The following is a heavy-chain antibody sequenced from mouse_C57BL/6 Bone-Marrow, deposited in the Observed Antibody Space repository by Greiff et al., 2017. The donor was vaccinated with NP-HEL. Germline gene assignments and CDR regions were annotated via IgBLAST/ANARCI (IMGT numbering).Heavy chain of an antibody. CDR1: GFTFTDYY. D-gene: IGHD2-3*01. CDR2: IRNKANGYKT. J-gene: IGHJ4*01. CDR3: ARYGGGGWTS. V-gene: IGHV7-3*01. Sequence: DVHLVESGGGLVQPGGSLSLSCAASGFTFTDYYMSWVRQPPGKALEWLGFIRNKANGYKTEYSASVKGRFTISRDNSQSILYLQMNALRAEDSATYYCARYGGGGWTSWGQGTSVTVSS.